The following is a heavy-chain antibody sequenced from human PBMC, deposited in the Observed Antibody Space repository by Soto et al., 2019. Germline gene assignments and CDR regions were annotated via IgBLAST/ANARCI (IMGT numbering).Heavy chain of an antibody. CDR2: IYYSGST. D-gene: IGHD1-20*01. J-gene: IGHJ6*02. Sequence: QVQLQESGPGLVKPSQTLSLTCTVSGGSISSGDDFWTWIRQPPGKGLEWIGDIYYSGSTYYNPSLKSRLTMSVDTSKYQFSMKLSSVTAADTAVYYCARDRAKWKDYYYYGMDVWGQGTTVTVSS. V-gene: IGHV4-30-4*01. CDR1: GGSISSGDDF. CDR3: ARDRAKWKDYYYYGMDV.